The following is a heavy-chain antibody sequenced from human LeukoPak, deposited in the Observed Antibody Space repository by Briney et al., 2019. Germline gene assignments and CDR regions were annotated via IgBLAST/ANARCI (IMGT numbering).Heavy chain of an antibody. CDR3: AKGGDSYKVGNY. J-gene: IGHJ4*02. D-gene: IGHD5-24*01. Sequence: PSETLSLTCSVSGESITTRHYYWGWIRQPPGKGLEWIGSIYYAEATSYNPSLMSRGTITIDTSSNHFSLRLTSVTAADTGGYYWAKGGDSYKVGNYWGQGTLVTVYS. CDR2: IYYAEAT. CDR1: GESITTRHYY. V-gene: IGHV4-39*07.